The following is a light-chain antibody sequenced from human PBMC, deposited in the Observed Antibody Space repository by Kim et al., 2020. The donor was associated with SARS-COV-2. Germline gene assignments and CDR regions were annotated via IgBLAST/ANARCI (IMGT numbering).Light chain of an antibody. CDR2: QDT. CDR1: KWGDTY. Sequence: SVTPGQTASITCSGDKWGDTYASWYQQKPGQSPVLVIYQDTKRPSGIPERFSGSNSGTTATLTISGTQAMDGADYYCQAWDSSTVVFGGGTQLTVL. V-gene: IGLV3-1*01. J-gene: IGLJ2*01. CDR3: QAWDSSTVV.